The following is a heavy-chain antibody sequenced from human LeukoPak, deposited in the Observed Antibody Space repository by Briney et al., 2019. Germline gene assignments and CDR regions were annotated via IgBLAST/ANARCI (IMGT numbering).Heavy chain of an antibody. J-gene: IGHJ3*02. V-gene: IGHV4-59*11. Sequence: SETLSLTCTVSGGSISSHYWSWIRQPPGKGLEWIGYIFYSGGTSYNPSLMRRVTISVDTSNKQVSLKLTSVTAADTAVYYCARVVVQGAFDIWGQGTMVTVSS. CDR1: GGSISSHY. CDR2: IFYSGGT. D-gene: IGHD2-2*01. CDR3: ARVVVQGAFDI.